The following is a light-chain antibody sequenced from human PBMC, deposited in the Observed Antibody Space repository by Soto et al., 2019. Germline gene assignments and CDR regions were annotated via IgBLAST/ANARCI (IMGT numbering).Light chain of an antibody. CDR2: DAA. CDR1: QSISSW. J-gene: IGKJ1*01. V-gene: IGKV1-5*01. Sequence: DIQMTQSPSTLSASVGDRVTITCRASQSISSWLAWYQRKPGKAPKLLIYDAASLESGVPSRFSGSGSGTEFNLTISSLQPDDVATYYCQQYNSQPWTFGQGTKVEAK. CDR3: QQYNSQPWT.